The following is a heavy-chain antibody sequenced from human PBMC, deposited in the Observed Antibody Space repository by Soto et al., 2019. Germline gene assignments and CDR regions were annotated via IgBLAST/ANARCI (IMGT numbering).Heavy chain of an antibody. CDR3: ARLIAVAGTVGWFDP. CDR1: GYTFTSYG. Sequence: AAVKVSCKASGYTFTSYGISWVRQAPGQGLEWMGWISAYNGNTNYAQKLQGRVTMTTDTSTSTAYMELRSLRSDDTAVYYCARLIAVAGTVGWFDPWGQGTLVTVSS. D-gene: IGHD6-19*01. V-gene: IGHV1-18*04. CDR2: ISAYNGNT. J-gene: IGHJ5*02.